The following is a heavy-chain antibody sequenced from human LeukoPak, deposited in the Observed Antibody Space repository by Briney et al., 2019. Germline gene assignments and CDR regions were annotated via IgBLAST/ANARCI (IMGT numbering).Heavy chain of an antibody. CDR1: GYTLTELS. D-gene: IGHD6-13*01. Sequence: ASVKVSCKVSGYTLTELSMHWVRQAPGKGFEWMGGFDPEDGETIYAQKFQGRVTMTEDTSTDTAYMELSSLRSEDTAVYYCATDRGLAGTKENWFDPWGQGTLVTVSS. V-gene: IGHV1-24*01. J-gene: IGHJ5*02. CDR3: ATDRGLAGTKENWFDP. CDR2: FDPEDGET.